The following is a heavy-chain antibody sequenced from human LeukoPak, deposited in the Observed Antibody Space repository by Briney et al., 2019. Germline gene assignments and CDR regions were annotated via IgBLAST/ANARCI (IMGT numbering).Heavy chain of an antibody. CDR1: GGSISSGSYY. CDR2: IYTGGST. D-gene: IGHD2-2*02. J-gene: IGHJ4*02. V-gene: IGHV4-61*02. CDR3: ARAPHYCSSTSCYTSLDY. Sequence: SETLSLTCTVSGGSISSGSYYWSWIRQPAGKGLEWIGRIYTGGSTNYNPSLKSRVTISVDTSKNQFSLKLSSVTAADTAVYYCARAPHYCSSTSCYTSLDYWGQGTLVTVSS.